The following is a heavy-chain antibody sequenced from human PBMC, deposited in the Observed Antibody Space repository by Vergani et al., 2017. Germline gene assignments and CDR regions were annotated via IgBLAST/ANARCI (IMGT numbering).Heavy chain of an antibody. D-gene: IGHD2-2*01. CDR3: ARGRYCSSASCRYWYFDL. Sequence: QVQLQQWGAGLLKPSETLSLTCAVYGGSFSGYYWSWIRQPPGKGLEWIGEINHSGSTNYNPSLKSRVTISVATSKNQFSLKLSSVTAADTDVYYCARGRYCSSASCRYWYFDLWGRGTLVTVSS. CDR1: GGSFSGYY. J-gene: IGHJ2*01. V-gene: IGHV4-34*01. CDR2: INHSGST.